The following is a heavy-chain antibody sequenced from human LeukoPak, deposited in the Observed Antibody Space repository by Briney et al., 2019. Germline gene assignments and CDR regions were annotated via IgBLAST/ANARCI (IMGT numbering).Heavy chain of an antibody. CDR2: ISYDGSDK. Sequence: GGSLRLSCAASGFTFSNYAMHWVRQAPGKGLEWVAVISYDGSDKYYADSVEGRFTISRDNSKNTLYLQMNSLRAEGTAVYYCARDQDIVVVALGMDVWGQGTTVTVSS. CDR1: GFTFSNYA. V-gene: IGHV3-30-3*01. CDR3: ARDQDIVVVALGMDV. J-gene: IGHJ6*02. D-gene: IGHD2-15*01.